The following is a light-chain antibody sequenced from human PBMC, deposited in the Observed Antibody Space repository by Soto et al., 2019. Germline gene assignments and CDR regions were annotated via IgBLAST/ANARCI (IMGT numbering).Light chain of an antibody. V-gene: IGKV3-15*01. CDR2: GAS. CDR1: QSVSSD. CDR3: QQYNSWPIT. Sequence: EIVMTQSPATLSVSPGERATLSCRASQSVSSDLAWYHQKPGQAPRLLIYGASTRATGIPARFSGSGSGTEFTLTINSLQSEDFAVYYCQQYNSWPITFGQGTRLEI. J-gene: IGKJ5*01.